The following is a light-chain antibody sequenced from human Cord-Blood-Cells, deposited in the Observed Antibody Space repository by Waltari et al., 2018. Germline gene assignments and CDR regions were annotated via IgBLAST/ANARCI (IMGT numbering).Light chain of an antibody. J-gene: IGLJ2*01. CDR2: HDS. Sequence: YELTQPPSVSVSPGQTASITCSGAKLGVKYACWYHQKPGQSPVLVIYHDSKRPSGIPERFSGSNSGNTATLTISGTQAMDEADYYCQAWDSSTVVFGGGTKLTVL. CDR3: QAWDSSTVV. CDR1: KLGVKY. V-gene: IGLV3-1*01.